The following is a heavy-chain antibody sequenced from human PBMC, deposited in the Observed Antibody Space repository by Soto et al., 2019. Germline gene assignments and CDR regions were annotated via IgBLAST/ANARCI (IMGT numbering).Heavy chain of an antibody. CDR3: ARDTRGYNDFWSGYLAFDY. J-gene: IGHJ4*02. Sequence: QVQLVQSGAKVKKPGSSVKVSCKASGGTFSSYAISWVRQAPGQGLEWMGGIIPIFGTANYAQKFQGRVTITADESTSTAYMELSSLRSEDTAVYYCARDTRGYNDFWSGYLAFDYWGQGTLVTVSS. CDR1: GGTFSSYA. V-gene: IGHV1-69*12. D-gene: IGHD3-3*01. CDR2: IIPIFGTA.